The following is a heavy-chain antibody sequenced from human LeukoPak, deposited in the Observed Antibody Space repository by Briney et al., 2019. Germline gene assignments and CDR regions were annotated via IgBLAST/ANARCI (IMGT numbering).Heavy chain of an antibody. V-gene: IGHV3-30*18. Sequence: GRSLRLSCAASGFTFSSYGMHWVRQAPGKGLEWVVVISYDGSKKYYADSVKGRFTISRDNSKSTLYLQMNSLRAEDTAVYYCAKEYSSIVAFDFWGQGTMVTVSS. D-gene: IGHD5-18*01. CDR1: GFTFSSYG. CDR3: AKEYSSIVAFDF. CDR2: ISYDGSKK. J-gene: IGHJ3*01.